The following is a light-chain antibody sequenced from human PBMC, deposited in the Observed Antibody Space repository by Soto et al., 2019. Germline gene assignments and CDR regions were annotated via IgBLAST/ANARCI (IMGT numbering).Light chain of an antibody. V-gene: IGLV2-14*01. Sequence: QSALTQPASVSGSLGQSITISCTGTSSDVGAYNYVSWYQQHPGKAPKLMIYEVTNRPSGVSNRFSGSKSGNTASLTISGLQAEDEADYYCSSYTTTRTVVFGGGTKLTVL. CDR1: SSDVGAYNY. J-gene: IGLJ2*01. CDR3: SSYTTTRTVV. CDR2: EVT.